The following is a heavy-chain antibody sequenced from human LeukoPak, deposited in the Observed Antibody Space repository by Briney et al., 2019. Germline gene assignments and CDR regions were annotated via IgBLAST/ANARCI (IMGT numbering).Heavy chain of an antibody. CDR3: ARHRGYSYLTSFDY. Sequence: GGSLRLSCAASGFTFSNYAMSWVRQAPGKGLEWVSSISSSGSYIYYADSVKGRFTISRDNAKNSLYLQMNSLRAEDTAVYYCARHRGYSYLTSFDYWGQGTLVTVSS. D-gene: IGHD5-18*01. J-gene: IGHJ4*02. CDR2: ISSSGSYI. CDR1: GFTFSNYA. V-gene: IGHV3-21*01.